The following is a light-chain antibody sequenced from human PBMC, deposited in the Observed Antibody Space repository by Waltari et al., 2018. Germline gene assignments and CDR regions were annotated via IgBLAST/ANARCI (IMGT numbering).Light chain of an antibody. CDR3: LQYNTKPFT. Sequence: DIQMTQSPSSLSASVGDRVTITCRASQGISDYLSWYQQKPGKPPKRLIYAASSLESGVPSRFSGSGSGTEFTLTINSLQPEDFAVYYCLQYNTKPFTFGPGTKLDIK. CDR1: QGISDY. V-gene: IGKV1-17*01. CDR2: AAS. J-gene: IGKJ3*01.